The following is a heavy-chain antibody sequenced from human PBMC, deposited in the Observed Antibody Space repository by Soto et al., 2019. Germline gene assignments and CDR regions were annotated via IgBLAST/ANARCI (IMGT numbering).Heavy chain of an antibody. Sequence: QVQLVQSGAEVKNPGASVKVSCKASGYSFTRYGIVWARQAPGQGLGWMGWINAYNGNTNYAQKLQGRLTLTTDTSTTTAYMELRSLRSNDTAIYYCAMVDVYVTPSPQDVWGQGTTVTVSS. CDR2: INAYNGNT. J-gene: IGHJ6*02. V-gene: IGHV1-18*01. D-gene: IGHD3-16*01. CDR1: GYSFTRYG. CDR3: AMVDVYVTPSPQDV.